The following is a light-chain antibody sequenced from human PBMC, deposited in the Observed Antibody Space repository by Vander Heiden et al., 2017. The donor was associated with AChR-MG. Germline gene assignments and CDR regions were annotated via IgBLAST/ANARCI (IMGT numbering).Light chain of an antibody. Sequence: QSVLTQPPSVSGAPGQRVTISCTGRSSNIGAGYDVHWYQQLPGTAPKLLIYGNSQRPAGVPDRFSGSKSGTSASLAITGLQAEDEADYYCQSYDSSLSVVVFGGGTKLTVL. CDR1: SSNIGAGYD. CDR3: QSYDSSLSVVV. CDR2: GNS. J-gene: IGLJ2*01. V-gene: IGLV1-40*01.